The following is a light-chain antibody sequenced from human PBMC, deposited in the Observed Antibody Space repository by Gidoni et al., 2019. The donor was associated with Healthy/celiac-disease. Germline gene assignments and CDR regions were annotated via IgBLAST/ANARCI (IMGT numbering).Light chain of an antibody. V-gene: IGLV2-14*01. J-gene: IGLJ2*01. CDR2: EVS. CDR3: SSYTSSSTSVV. CDR1: SSYVGGYNY. Sequence: QSALTQPASVSGSPGQSITISGTGTSSYVGGYNYVSWYQQHPGKAPKLMIYEVSNRPSGVSNRFSGSKSGDTASLTISGLQAEDEADYDCSSYTSSSTSVVFGGGTKLTVL.